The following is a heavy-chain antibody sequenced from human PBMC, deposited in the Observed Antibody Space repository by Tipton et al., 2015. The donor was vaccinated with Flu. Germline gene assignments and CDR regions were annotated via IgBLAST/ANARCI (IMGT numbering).Heavy chain of an antibody. Sequence: TLSLTCSVSGVSISTYYWSXXXQSAGKGLELIGRVYANGSPSYSSSLKRRVTMSMDTSKNQFSLKLKSVTAADTAVYYCARNYDSSGYNYEVGAFDIWGLGTTVIVSP. CDR1: GVSISTYY. V-gene: IGHV4-4*07. J-gene: IGHJ3*02. D-gene: IGHD3-22*01. CDR3: ARNYDSSGYNYEVGAFDI. CDR2: VYANGSP.